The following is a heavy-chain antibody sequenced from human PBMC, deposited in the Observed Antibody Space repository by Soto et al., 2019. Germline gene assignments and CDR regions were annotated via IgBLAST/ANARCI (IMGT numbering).Heavy chain of an antibody. CDR2: IYYSGST. D-gene: IGHD3-16*01. Sequence: PSETLSLTCTVSGGSISSYYWSWIRQPPGKGLEWIGYIYYSGSTNYNPSLKSRVTISVDTSKNQFSLKLSSVTAADTAVYYCAPPGKTPWGYYSYRDVGGKGTRATVSS. J-gene: IGHJ6*03. CDR1: GGSISSYY. CDR3: APPGKTPWGYYSYRDV. V-gene: IGHV4-59*08.